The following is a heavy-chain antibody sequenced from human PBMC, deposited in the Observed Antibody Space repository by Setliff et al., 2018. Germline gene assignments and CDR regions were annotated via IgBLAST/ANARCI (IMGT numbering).Heavy chain of an antibody. CDR2: IFYDGSEK. J-gene: IGHJ3*01. CDR3: ARDTSGRDALDV. D-gene: IGHD3-10*01. CDR1: GFTFSTYA. V-gene: IGHV3-33*08. Sequence: GESLKISCAASGFTFSTYAMHWVRQAPGKGLEWVGYIFYDGSEKYYADSVKGRFTISRDNSKNTVYLQMNSLRVEDTAIYYCARDTSGRDALDVWGQGTTVTVSS.